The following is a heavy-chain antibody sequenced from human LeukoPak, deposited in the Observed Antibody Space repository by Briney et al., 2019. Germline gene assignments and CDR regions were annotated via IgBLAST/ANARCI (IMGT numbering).Heavy chain of an antibody. V-gene: IGHV1-18*01. Sequence: ASVKVSCKASGYTFTSYGISWVRQAPGQGLEWMGWISAYNGNTNYAQKLQGRVTMTTDTSTSTAYMELRSLRSDDTAVYYCARLTYYYDSGGYYWSDYWGQGTLVTVSS. CDR1: GYTFTSYG. J-gene: IGHJ4*02. CDR2: ISAYNGNT. CDR3: ARLTYYYDSGGYYWSDY. D-gene: IGHD3-22*01.